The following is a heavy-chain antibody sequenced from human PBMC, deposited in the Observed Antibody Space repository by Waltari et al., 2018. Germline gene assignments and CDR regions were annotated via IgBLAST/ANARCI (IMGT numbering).Heavy chain of an antibody. V-gene: IGHV4-39*01. J-gene: IGHJ4*02. CDR1: GGSISSSSYY. CDR2: IYYSGST. Sequence: QLQLQESGPGLVKPSETLSLTCTVSGGSISSSSYYWGWIRQPTGKGLEWIGCIYYSGSTYYNPSLKSRVTISVDTSKNQFSLKLSSVTAADTAVYYCARRIVVVVAATRDLFDYWGQGTLVTVSS. D-gene: IGHD2-15*01. CDR3: ARRIVVVVAATRDLFDY.